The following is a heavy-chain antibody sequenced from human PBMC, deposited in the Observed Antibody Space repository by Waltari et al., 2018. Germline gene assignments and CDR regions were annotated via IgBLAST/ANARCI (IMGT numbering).Heavy chain of an antibody. V-gene: IGHV1-46*01. CDR1: GYTFTSYY. J-gene: IGHJ6*03. CDR2: INPSGGST. Sequence: QVQLVQSGAEVKKPGASVKVSCKASGYTFTSYYMHWVRQAPGQGLEWTGIINPSGGSTSYAQKFQGRVTMTRDTSTSTVYMELSSLRSEDTAVYYCARGRPNLRYDFWSGYYPHYYYYMDVWGKGTTVTISS. CDR3: ARGRPNLRYDFWSGYYPHYYYYMDV. D-gene: IGHD3-3*01.